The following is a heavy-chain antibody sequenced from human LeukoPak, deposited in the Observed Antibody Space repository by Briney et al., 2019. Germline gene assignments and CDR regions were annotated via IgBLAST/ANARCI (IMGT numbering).Heavy chain of an antibody. Sequence: PSETLSLTCTVSGGSISSYYWSWIRQPPGKGLEWIGYIYYSGSTNYNPSLKSRVTISVDTSKNQFSLKLSSVTAADTAVYYCARYLQHYFDYWGQGTLVTVSS. CDR3: ARYLQHYFDY. V-gene: IGHV4-59*01. CDR2: IYYSGST. J-gene: IGHJ4*02. CDR1: GGSISSYY.